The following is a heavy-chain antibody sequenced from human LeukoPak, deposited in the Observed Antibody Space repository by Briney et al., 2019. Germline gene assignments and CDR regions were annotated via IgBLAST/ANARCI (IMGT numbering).Heavy chain of an antibody. V-gene: IGHV3-23*01. CDR3: ARDPNWGSGY. Sequence: PGGSLRLSCAASGFIFSSYVMIWVRQAPGKGLEWVSIIGTSGGDIHYADSVKGRFSFSRDNSKNTLSLQMNSLRVDDTAVYYCARDPNWGSGYWGQGTLVTVSS. J-gene: IGHJ4*02. CDR1: GFIFSSYV. CDR2: IGTSGGDI. D-gene: IGHD7-27*01.